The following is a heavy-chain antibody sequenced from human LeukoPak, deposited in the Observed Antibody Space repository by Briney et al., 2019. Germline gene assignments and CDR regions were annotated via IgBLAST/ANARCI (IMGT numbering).Heavy chain of an antibody. CDR3: ARADTGLVRVLDY. J-gene: IGHJ4*02. D-gene: IGHD5-18*01. CDR2: INPNGEST. V-gene: IGHV1-46*01. CDR1: GYIFISHY. Sequence: ASVKVSCKTSGYIFISHYVHWVRQAPGQGLEWMGVINPNGESTTYAPNFQGRVTMTRDMPTSTVYMELSSLRSDDTAVYYCARADTGLVRVLDYWGQGTLVTVSS.